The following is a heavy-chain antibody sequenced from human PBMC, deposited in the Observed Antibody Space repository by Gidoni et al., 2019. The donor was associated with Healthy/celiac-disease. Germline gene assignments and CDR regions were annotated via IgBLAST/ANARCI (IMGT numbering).Heavy chain of an antibody. CDR3: ARGGIVVVPAAISRWFDP. CDR2: ISSSSTYI. D-gene: IGHD2-2*01. Sequence: EVQLVESGGGLVKPGGSLRLSCSASGFTLSSYRMNWVRQAPGKGLEWVSSISSSSTYIYYADSVKGRFTISRDNAKNSLYLQMNSLRAEDTAVYYCARGGIVVVPAAISRWFDPWGQGTLFTVSS. CDR1: GFTLSSYR. V-gene: IGHV3-21*01. J-gene: IGHJ5*02.